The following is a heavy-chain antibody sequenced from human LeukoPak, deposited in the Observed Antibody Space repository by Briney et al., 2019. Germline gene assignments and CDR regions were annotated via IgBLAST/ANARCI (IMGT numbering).Heavy chain of an antibody. D-gene: IGHD5-18*01. CDR2: INGDGTST. V-gene: IGHV3-74*03. CDR1: GFIFNTYW. Sequence: GGSLRLSCEASGFIFNTYWIYWVRQAPGKGLEWVSRINGDGTSTMYADSVRGRFTVSRDNAKNSLYLQMNSLRAEDTALYYCAKDMDPRGYSYGPFDYWGQGTLVTVSS. CDR3: AKDMDPRGYSYGPFDY. J-gene: IGHJ4*02.